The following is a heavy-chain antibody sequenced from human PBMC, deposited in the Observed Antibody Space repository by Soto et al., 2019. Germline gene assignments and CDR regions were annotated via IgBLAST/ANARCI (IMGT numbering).Heavy chain of an antibody. D-gene: IGHD6-13*01. V-gene: IGHV4-34*01. CDR3: ASKMYSSSWYDWSAP. CDR1: CGSFSGYY. Sequence: PSETLSLTCAVYCGSFSGYYWSWIRQPPGKGLEWIGEINHSGSTNYNPSLKSRVTISVDTSKNQFSLKLSSVTAADTAVYYCASKMYSSSWYDWSAPWGKGTLVTVSS. CDR2: INHSGST. J-gene: IGHJ5*02.